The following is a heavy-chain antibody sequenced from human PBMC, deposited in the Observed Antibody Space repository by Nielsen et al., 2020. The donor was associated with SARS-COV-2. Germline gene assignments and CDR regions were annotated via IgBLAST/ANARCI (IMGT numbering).Heavy chain of an antibody. CDR2: MNPNSGNT. Sequence: ASVKVSCKASGYTFTSYDINWVRQATGQGLEWMGWMNPNSGNTGYAQKFQGRVTMTRNTSISTAYMELSSLRSEDTAVYYCARGGDIVVVPAAPNWFDPWGQGTLVTVSS. D-gene: IGHD2-2*01. V-gene: IGHV1-8*01. J-gene: IGHJ5*02. CDR1: GYTFTSYD. CDR3: ARGGDIVVVPAAPNWFDP.